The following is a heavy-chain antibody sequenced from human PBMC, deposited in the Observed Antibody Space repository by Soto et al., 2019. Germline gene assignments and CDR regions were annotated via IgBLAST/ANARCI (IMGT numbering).Heavy chain of an antibody. CDR2: IYYSGST. D-gene: IGHD3-10*01. CDR3: ARIRSPLQWYYFDY. CDR1: GGSISSYY. Sequence: PSETLSLTCTVSGGSISSYYWSWIRQPPGKGLEWIGYIYYSGSTNYNPSLKSRVTISVDTSKNQFSLKLSSVTAADTAVYYCARIRSPLQWYYFDYWGQGTLVTVSS. J-gene: IGHJ4*02. V-gene: IGHV4-59*01.